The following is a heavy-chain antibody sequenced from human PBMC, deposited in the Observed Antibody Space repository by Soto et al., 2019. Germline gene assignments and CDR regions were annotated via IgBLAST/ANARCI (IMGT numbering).Heavy chain of an antibody. V-gene: IGHV1-18*04. D-gene: IGHD6-19*01. Sequence: ASVKVSCKASGYTFTSYGISWVRQAPGQGLEWMGWISAYNGNTNYAQKLQGRVTMTTDTSTSTAYMELRSLRSDDTAVYYCARHRIAVAGTDATNYYYGMDVWGQGTTVTVSS. CDR2: ISAYNGNT. CDR3: ARHRIAVAGTDATNYYYGMDV. J-gene: IGHJ6*02. CDR1: GYTFTSYG.